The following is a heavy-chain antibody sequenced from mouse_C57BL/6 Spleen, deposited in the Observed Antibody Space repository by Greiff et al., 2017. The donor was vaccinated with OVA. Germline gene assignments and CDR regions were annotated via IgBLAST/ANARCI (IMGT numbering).Heavy chain of an antibody. D-gene: IGHD2-14*01. J-gene: IGHJ1*03. CDR1: GFTFSDYG. Sequence: EVMLVESGGGLVKPGGSLKLSCAASGFTFSDYGMHWVRQAPEKGLGWVAYISSGSSTIYYADTVKGRFTISRDNAKNTLFLQMTSLRSEDTAMYYCARPGTEWYFDVWGTGTTVTVSS. V-gene: IGHV5-17*01. CDR3: ARPGTEWYFDV. CDR2: ISSGSSTI.